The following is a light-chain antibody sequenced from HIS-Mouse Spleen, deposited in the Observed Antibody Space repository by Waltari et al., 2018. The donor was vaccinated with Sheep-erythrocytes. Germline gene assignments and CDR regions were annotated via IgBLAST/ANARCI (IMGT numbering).Light chain of an antibody. J-gene: IGLJ1*01. CDR3: CSYAGSYNHV. CDR1: SRDVGGYNY. Sequence: QSALTQPRSLSGSPGQSVTISFTGTSRDVGGYNYVSWYQQHPGKAPKLMIYDVSKRPSGVPDRFSGSKSGNTASLTISGLQAEDEADYYCCSYAGSYNHVFATGTKVTVL. CDR2: DVS. V-gene: IGLV2-11*01.